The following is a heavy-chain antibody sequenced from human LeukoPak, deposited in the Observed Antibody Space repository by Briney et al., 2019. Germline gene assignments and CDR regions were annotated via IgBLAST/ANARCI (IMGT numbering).Heavy chain of an antibody. V-gene: IGHV3-23*01. CDR1: GFTFSHYA. J-gene: IGHJ4*02. CDR2: ISGSGDST. Sequence: PGGSLRLSCAASGFTFSHYAMRWVRQAPGKGLEWVSAISGSGDSTYYADSVKGRFTISRDSSKNTLYLQMNNLRAEDTAVYYCARKIEGGVTGSDYWGQGTLVTVSS. D-gene: IGHD1-26*01. CDR3: ARKIEGGVTGSDY.